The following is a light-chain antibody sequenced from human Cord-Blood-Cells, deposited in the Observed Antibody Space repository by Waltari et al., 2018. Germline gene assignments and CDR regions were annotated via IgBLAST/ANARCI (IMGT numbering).Light chain of an antibody. J-gene: IGKJ2*01. CDR3: QQYGSSLYT. V-gene: IGKV3-20*01. Sequence: VSTQSPGTPSLSSGERATLPGQASQSFSSRYLAWYQQKPGQAPRLRIYGVSSRATGIPDRSSASGSGTDFTLTSSRLEPEDFAVYYCQQYGSSLYTFGQGAKLEI. CDR2: GVS. CDR1: QSFSSRY.